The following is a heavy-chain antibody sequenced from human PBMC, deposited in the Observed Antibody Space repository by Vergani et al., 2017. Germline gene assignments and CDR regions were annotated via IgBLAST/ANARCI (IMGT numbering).Heavy chain of an antibody. Sequence: QAQLQESGPGLVKPSETLSLTCHVFGVSVTDYNCNWIRQAPGKGLEWIGSLSTTGVANHASHNPSLKSRVSISVDTSKSQFSLRLTSVTAADSAIYYCAGDTHSWQRADRWGQGLLVSVSS. V-gene: IGHV4-59*02. CDR2: LSTTGVA. J-gene: IGHJ5*02. D-gene: IGHD6-13*01. CDR1: GVSVTDYN. CDR3: AGDTHSWQRADR.